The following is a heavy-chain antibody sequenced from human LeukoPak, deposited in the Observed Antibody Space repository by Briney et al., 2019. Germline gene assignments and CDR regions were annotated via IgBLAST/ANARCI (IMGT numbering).Heavy chain of an antibody. CDR2: IIPIFCTA. D-gene: IGHD2-2*01. V-gene: IGHV1-69*05. J-gene: IGHJ6*03. Sequence: GASVKVSCKASGGTFSSYAISWVRQAPGQGLEWMGGIIPIFCTANYAQKFQGRVTITTDESTSTAYMELSSLRSEDTAVYYCARVPAAGYYYYYYMDVWGKGTTVTVSS. CDR1: GGTFSSYA. CDR3: ARVPAAGYYYYYYMDV.